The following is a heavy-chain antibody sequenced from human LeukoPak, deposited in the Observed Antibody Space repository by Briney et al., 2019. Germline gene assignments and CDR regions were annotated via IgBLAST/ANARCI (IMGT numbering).Heavy chain of an antibody. Sequence: SETLSLTCTVSGGSISSYWSWIRQSPGKGLEWIGYIYFTGTTNYNPSLKSRLTISIDTSKNQFSLKLSSVTAADTAVYYCARQIPTQDGMDVWGQGTTVTVSS. CDR3: ARQIPTQDGMDV. CDR2: IYFTGTT. J-gene: IGHJ6*02. V-gene: IGHV4-59*01. CDR1: GGSISSY.